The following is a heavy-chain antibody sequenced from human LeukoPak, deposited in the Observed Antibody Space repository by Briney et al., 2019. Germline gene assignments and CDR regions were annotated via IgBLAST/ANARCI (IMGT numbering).Heavy chain of an antibody. CDR1: EFSVGSNY. CDR2: INSDGSST. CDR3: ARDPGDYVWGPPDRRNYYYYMDV. Sequence: GGSLRLSCAASEFSVGSNYMTWVRQAPGKGLVWVSRINSDGSSTSYADSVKGRFTISRDNAKNTLYLQMNSLRAEDTAVYYCARDPGDYVWGPPDRRNYYYYMDVWGKGTTVTVSS. D-gene: IGHD3-16*01. J-gene: IGHJ6*03. V-gene: IGHV3-74*01.